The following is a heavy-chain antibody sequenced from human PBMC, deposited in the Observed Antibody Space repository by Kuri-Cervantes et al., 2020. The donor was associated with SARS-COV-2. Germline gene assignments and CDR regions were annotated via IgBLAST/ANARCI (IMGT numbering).Heavy chain of an antibody. Sequence: GGSLRLSCAASGFTVSSNYMSWVRQAPGKGLEWVPVFYRGGSTYYADSVKGRFTIPRDNSKNTLYLQMNSLRAEDTAVYYFARGVSSRSLILDYCMDVWGKGTTVTVSS. J-gene: IGHJ6*03. CDR2: FYRGGST. CDR1: GFTVSSNY. D-gene: IGHD2-15*01. CDR3: ARGVSSRSLILDYCMDV. V-gene: IGHV3-66*01.